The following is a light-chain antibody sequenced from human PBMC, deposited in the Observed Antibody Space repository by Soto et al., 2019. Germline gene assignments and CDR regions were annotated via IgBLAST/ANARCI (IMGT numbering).Light chain of an antibody. J-gene: IGLJ2*01. CDR1: SSDIGNYDF. Sequence: QSVLTQPASVSGSPGQSITISCSGTSSDIGNYDFVSWYQQVPGTAPKAMIYDVSSRPSGVSNRFSVSKSGNTSSLTISGFQAEDEAYYYCSWYPTSTSFILFGGGTKLTVL. CDR3: SWYPTSTSFIL. CDR2: DVS. V-gene: IGLV2-14*03.